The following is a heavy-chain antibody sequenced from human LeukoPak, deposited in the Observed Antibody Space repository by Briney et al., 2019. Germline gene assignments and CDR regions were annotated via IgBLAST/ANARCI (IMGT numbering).Heavy chain of an antibody. Sequence: GGSLRLSCAASGFTFSSYSMNWVRQAPGKGLEWASSISSSSSYIYYADSVKGRFTISRDNAENSLYLQMNSLRAEDTAVYYCARVTYYGSGSYQADAFDIWGQGTMVTVSS. CDR3: ARVTYYGSGSYQADAFDI. CDR1: GFTFSSYS. V-gene: IGHV3-21*01. D-gene: IGHD3-10*01. CDR2: ISSSSSYI. J-gene: IGHJ3*02.